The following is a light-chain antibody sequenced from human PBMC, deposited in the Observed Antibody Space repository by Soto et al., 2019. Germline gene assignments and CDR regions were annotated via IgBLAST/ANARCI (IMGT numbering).Light chain of an antibody. J-gene: IGLJ3*02. CDR2: EVT. CDR3: CSYAGSSTWV. CDR1: RDDIGAYDY. Sequence: QSALTQPASVSGSPGQSITISCAGTRDDIGAYDYVSWYQQHPGNAPKLLVYEVTNRPSGVSDRFSGSKSGNTASLTISGLQAEDEADYYCCSYAGSSTWVFGGGTQLTVL. V-gene: IGLV2-14*01.